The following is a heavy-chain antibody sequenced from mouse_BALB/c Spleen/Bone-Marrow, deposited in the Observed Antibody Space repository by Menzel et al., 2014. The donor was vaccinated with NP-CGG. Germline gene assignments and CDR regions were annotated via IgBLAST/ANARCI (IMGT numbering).Heavy chain of an antibody. CDR1: GFTFTDYY. D-gene: IGHD1-1*01. CDR3: ARDRGGLLHDY. CDR2: IRNKANGYTT. J-gene: IGHJ2*01. V-gene: IGHV7-3*02. Sequence: VQVVESGGGLVQPGGSLRLSCATSGFTFTDYYMSWVRQPPGKALEWLGFIRNKANGYTTEYSASVKGRFTISRDNSQSILYLQMNTLRAEDSATYYCARDRGGLLHDYWGQGTTPTVSS.